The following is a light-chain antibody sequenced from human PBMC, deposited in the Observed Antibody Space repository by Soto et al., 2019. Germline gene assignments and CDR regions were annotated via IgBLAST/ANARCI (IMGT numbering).Light chain of an antibody. V-gene: IGKV3-20*01. CDR2: GAS. CDR1: QSVSSNY. CDR3: QQYGGSPVT. Sequence: EIVLTQSPGTLSLSPGEGATLSCRVSQSVSSNYLAWYHHKPGQAPRLLIYGASNRDTGVPDRFSGSGSGTDFTLTISRLEAEDFAIYYCQQYGGSPVTFGGGTKVEIK. J-gene: IGKJ4*01.